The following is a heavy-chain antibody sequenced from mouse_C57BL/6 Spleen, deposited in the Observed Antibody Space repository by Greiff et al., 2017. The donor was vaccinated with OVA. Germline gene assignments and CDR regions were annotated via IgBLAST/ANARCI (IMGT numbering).Heavy chain of an antibody. D-gene: IGHD2-4*01. Sequence: QVQLKESGAELVRPGASVTLSCKASGYTFTDYEMHWVKQTPVHGLEWIGVIDPETGGTAYNQKFKGKAILTADKSSSTAYLELRSLTSEDSAVYYCTGRGIYCDYDYCVAYWGQGTPLTVSA. CDR1: GYTFTDYE. V-gene: IGHV1-15*01. CDR2: IDPETGGT. J-gene: IGHJ2*01. CDR3: TGRGIYCDYDYCVAY.